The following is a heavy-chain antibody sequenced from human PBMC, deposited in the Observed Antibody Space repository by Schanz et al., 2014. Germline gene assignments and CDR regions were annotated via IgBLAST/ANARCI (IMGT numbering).Heavy chain of an antibody. Sequence: QVQLVQSGAEVKKPGASVKVSCKASGGTFSSYTISWVRQAPGQGLEWMGRIIPILGIATYAQKFQGRLTITADKSTSTAYMDVSSLRSEDTAVYYCASSGAGYSSSWDFDYWGQGTLVTVSS. J-gene: IGHJ4*02. D-gene: IGHD6-13*01. CDR2: IIPILGIA. CDR3: ASSGAGYSSSWDFDY. V-gene: IGHV1-69*02. CDR1: GGTFSSYT.